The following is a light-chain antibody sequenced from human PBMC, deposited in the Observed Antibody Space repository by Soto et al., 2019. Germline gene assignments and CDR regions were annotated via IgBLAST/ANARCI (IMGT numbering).Light chain of an antibody. CDR3: QQYNNWPPLT. J-gene: IGKJ4*01. Sequence: EIVMTQSPATLSVSPGVRATLSCRASQPVNSNLAWYQKTPGQAPRLLIYGASTRAPGIPARFSGSGSGTEFTLTISSLQSEDFAVYYCQQYNNWPPLTFGGGTKVDIK. CDR1: QPVNSN. CDR2: GAS. V-gene: IGKV3D-15*01.